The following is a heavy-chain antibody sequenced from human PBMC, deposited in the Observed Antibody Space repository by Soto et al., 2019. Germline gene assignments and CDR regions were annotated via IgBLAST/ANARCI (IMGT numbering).Heavy chain of an antibody. J-gene: IGHJ4*02. CDR1: GFTFSSYG. V-gene: IGHV3-33*01. D-gene: IGHD4-17*01. Sequence: QVQLVESGGGVVQPGRSLRLSCAASGFTFSSYGMHWVRQAPGKGLEWVAVIWYDGSNKYYADSVKGRFTISRDNSKNTLYLQMNSLRAEDTAVYYCARDLLAPELTTLDYWGQGTLVTVSS. CDR2: IWYDGSNK. CDR3: ARDLLAPELTTLDY.